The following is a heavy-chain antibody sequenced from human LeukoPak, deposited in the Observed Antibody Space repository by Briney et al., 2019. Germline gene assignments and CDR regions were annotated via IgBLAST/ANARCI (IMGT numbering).Heavy chain of an antibody. J-gene: IGHJ3*02. V-gene: IGHV3-33*01. CDR3: AGDSGHAFDI. CDR2: IWYDGSNK. D-gene: IGHD6-25*01. CDR1: GFTFSTYG. Sequence: QSGRSLRLSCVASGFTFSTYGMHWVRQAPGKGLEWVAVIWYDGSNKYYGDSVKGRFTISRDNSKNTLYLQMNSLRAEDTAVYYCAGDSGHAFDIWGQGTMVTVSS.